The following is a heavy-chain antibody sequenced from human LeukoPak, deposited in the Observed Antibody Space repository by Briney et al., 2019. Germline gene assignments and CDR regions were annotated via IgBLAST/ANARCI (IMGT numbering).Heavy chain of an antibody. CDR1: GYTFTDYY. J-gene: IGHJ4*02. Sequence: ASVKVSCKASGYTFTDYYMHWVRQAPGQGLEWMGWMNPDSGNTGYAQKFRGRITMTRNTSISTAYMELTSLRSEDTAVYFCARGLGMEATQLDFWGQGTLVTVSS. CDR3: ARGLGMEATQLDF. V-gene: IGHV1-8*02. CDR2: MNPDSGNT. D-gene: IGHD1-26*01.